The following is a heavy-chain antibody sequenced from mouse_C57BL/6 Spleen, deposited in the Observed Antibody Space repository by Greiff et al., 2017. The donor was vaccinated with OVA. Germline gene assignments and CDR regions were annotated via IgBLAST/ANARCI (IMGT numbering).Heavy chain of an antibody. J-gene: IGHJ2*01. CDR3: AREEEQDRYDY. V-gene: IGHV1-42*01. CDR2: INPRTGGT. D-gene: IGHD3-3*01. Sequence: VQLQQSGPELVQPGASVKISCKASGYSFTGYNMNWVKQSPEKSLEWIGEINPRTGGTNYNQKFKAKATLTVDKSSSTAYMQRKRLTSEDTAVYDCAREEEQDRYDYWGQGTTLTVSA. CDR1: GYSFTGYN.